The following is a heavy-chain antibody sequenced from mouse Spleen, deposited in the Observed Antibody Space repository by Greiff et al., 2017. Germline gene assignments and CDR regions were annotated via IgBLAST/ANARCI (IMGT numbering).Heavy chain of an antibody. Sequence: EVPLQESGPGLVKPSQSLSLTCSVTGYSITSGYYWNWIRQFPGNKLEWIGYISYDGNTHSNPSLKNRISITRDTSKNQFFLKLNSVTTEDTATDYCARDIYYYGSKAWFAYWGQGTLVTVSA. CDR1: GYSITSGYY. V-gene: IGHV3-6*01. CDR2: ISYDGNT. CDR3: ARDIYYYGSKAWFAY. J-gene: IGHJ3*01. D-gene: IGHD1-1*01.